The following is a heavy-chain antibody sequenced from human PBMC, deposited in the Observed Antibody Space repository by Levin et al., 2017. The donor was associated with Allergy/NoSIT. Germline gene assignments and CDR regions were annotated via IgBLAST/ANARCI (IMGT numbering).Heavy chain of an antibody. Sequence: GGSLRLSCAGTGFTFINYAMGWVRQAPGKGLEWVSSIRENGGNTYYSDSVKGRFTISRDNTKNTLYLQMNSLGAEDTAIYYCAKHSGIVPAAKFDYWGQGTRVTVSS. D-gene: IGHD2-2*01. CDR3: AKHSGIVPAAKFDY. J-gene: IGHJ4*02. CDR2: IRENGGNT. V-gene: IGHV3-23*01. CDR1: GFTFINYA.